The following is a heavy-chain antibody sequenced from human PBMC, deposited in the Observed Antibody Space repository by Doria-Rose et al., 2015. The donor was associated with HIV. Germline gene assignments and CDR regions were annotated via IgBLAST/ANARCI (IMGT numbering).Heavy chain of an antibody. CDR2: IFSDDEG. Sequence: QVQLVESGPVLVKPTETLTLTCTVSGVSLSSPGMGVSWIRQPPGKALEWLANIFSDDEGSYKTPLKSRLTISRCTSKSQVVLTMTDMDPVDTATYYCARIKSSRWYHKYYFDFWGQGTLVIVSA. D-gene: IGHD6-13*01. J-gene: IGHJ4*02. CDR3: ARIKSSRWYHKYYFDF. CDR1: GVSLSSPGMG. V-gene: IGHV2-26*01.